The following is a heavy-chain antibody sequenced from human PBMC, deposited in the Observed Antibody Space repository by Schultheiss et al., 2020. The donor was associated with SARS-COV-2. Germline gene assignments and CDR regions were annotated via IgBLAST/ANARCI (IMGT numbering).Heavy chain of an antibody. D-gene: IGHD3-22*01. V-gene: IGHV3-23*01. CDR2: ISGSGGST. Sequence: GESLKISCAASGFTFSSYDMHWVRQATGKGLEWVSAISGSGGSTYYADSVKGRFTISRDNAKNSLYLQMNSLRAEDTAIYYCAKDLGYDSSGYSPHAGGMDVWGQGTTVTVSS. CDR1: GFTFSSYD. J-gene: IGHJ6*02. CDR3: AKDLGYDSSGYSPHAGGMDV.